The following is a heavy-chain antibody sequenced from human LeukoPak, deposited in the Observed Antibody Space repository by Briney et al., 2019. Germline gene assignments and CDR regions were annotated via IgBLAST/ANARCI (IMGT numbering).Heavy chain of an antibody. J-gene: IGHJ4*02. V-gene: IGHV4-59*01. CDR2: ISYSGNT. Sequence: SETLSLTCTVSGGSISRYYWSWIRQPPGKGLEWIGYISYSGNTNYSPSLKSRVTISVDTSKNQFSLKLSSVTAADTAVYYCARGRNSGYDYDYWGQGTLVTVSS. CDR3: ARGRNSGYDYDY. D-gene: IGHD5-12*01. CDR1: GGSISRYY.